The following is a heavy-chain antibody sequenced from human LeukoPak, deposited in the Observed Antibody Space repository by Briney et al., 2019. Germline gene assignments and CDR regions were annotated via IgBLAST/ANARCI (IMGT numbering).Heavy chain of an antibody. CDR1: GDSVNSGTYY. J-gene: IGHJ4*02. CDR3: ARCASGFDS. CDR2: TYYSGNT. V-gene: IGHV4-61*01. D-gene: IGHD1-1*01. Sequence: SETLSLTCTVSGDSVNSGTYYWNWIRQPPGKGLEWIGYTYYSGNTKYNPSLKSRVTISLDTSKNQFSLNLSSVTAADTAMYYCARCASGFDSWGQGTLVTVSS.